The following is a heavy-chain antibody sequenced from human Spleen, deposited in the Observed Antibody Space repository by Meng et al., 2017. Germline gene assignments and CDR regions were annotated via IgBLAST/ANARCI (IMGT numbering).Heavy chain of an antibody. V-gene: IGHV3-7*01. J-gene: IGHJ4*02. CDR2: INQDGSVK. Sequence: GGSLRLSCAASGFTFSTYWMTWFRQTPGEGLEWVANINQDGSVKYYVDSLKGRLTISRDNAKNSLFLQMNSLRAEDTALYYCARDLDFWGQGTLVTVSS. CDR3: ARDLDF. CDR1: GFTFSTYW.